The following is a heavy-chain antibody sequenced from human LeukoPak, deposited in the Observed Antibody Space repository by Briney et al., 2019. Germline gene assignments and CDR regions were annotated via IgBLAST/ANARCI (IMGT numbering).Heavy chain of an antibody. CDR3: ARGDDSSGQGY. D-gene: IGHD3-22*01. Sequence: SETLSLTCTVSGVSISGYYWSWIRQPAGKGLEWIGRIHTSGSTNYNPSLKSRVTMSVDTSKNQFSLKLSSVTAADTAVYYCARGDDSSGQGYWGQGTLVTVSS. J-gene: IGHJ4*02. CDR2: IHTSGST. V-gene: IGHV4-4*07. CDR1: GVSISGYY.